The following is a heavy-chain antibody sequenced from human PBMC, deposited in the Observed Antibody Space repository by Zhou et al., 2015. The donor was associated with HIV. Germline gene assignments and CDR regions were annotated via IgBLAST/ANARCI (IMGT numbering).Heavy chain of an antibody. CDR2: IIPIFGTA. CDR3: ARERAGCSSTSCLYYFDY. CDR1: GGTFSSYA. Sequence: QVQLVQSGAEVKKPGSSVKVSCKASGGTFSSYAISWVRQAPGQGLEWMGGIIPIFGTANYAQKFQGRVTITADESTSTAYMELSSLRSEDTAVYYCARERAGCSSTSCLYYFDYWGQGTLVTVSS. D-gene: IGHD2-2*01. J-gene: IGHJ4*02. V-gene: IGHV1-69*01.